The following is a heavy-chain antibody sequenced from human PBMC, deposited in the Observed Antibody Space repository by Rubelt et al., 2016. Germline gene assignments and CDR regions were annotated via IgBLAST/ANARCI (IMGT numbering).Heavy chain of an antibody. CDR3: AKDSRYSGSYWDFDY. CDR2: ISESGGGT. Sequence: GLEWVSTISESGGGTYYADSVKGRFTISRDNSKNTLYLQMSSLRAEDTAVYFCAKDSRYSGSYWDFDYWGQGTLVTVSS. J-gene: IGHJ4*02. D-gene: IGHD1-26*01. V-gene: IGHV3-23*01.